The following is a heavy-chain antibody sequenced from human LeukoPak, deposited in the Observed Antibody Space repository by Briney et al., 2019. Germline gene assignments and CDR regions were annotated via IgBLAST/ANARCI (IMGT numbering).Heavy chain of an antibody. V-gene: IGHV3-15*01. CDR1: GFTFSSYA. CDR2: IKSKTDGGTT. J-gene: IGHJ5*02. CDR3: TTDALRGWFDP. Sequence: PGGSLRLSCAASGFTFSSYAMSWVRQSPGKGLEWVGRIKSKTDGGTTDYAAPVKGRFTISRDDSKNTLYLQMNSLKTEDTAVYYCTTDALRGWFDPWGQGTLVTVSS.